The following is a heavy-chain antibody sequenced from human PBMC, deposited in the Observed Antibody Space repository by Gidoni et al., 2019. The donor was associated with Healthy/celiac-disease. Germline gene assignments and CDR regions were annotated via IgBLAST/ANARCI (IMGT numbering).Heavy chain of an antibody. D-gene: IGHD5-12*01. Sequence: QVQLVESGGGVVQPGRSLRLSCAASGFTFSSYGMHWVRQAPGKGLEWVAVISYDGSNKYYADSVKGRFTISRDNSKNTLYLQMNSLRAEDTAVYYCAKVPYVATSAYYFDYWGQGTLVTVSS. V-gene: IGHV3-30*18. CDR2: ISYDGSNK. J-gene: IGHJ4*02. CDR3: AKVPYVATSAYYFDY. CDR1: GFTFSSYG.